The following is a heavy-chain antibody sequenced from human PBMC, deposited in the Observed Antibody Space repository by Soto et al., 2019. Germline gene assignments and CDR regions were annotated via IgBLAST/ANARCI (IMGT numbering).Heavy chain of an antibody. D-gene: IGHD3-16*01. CDR1: GGSISSSSYY. CDR3: ANRLGSF. Sequence: PSETLSLTCTVSGGSISSSSYYWAWIRQPPGKGLEWIGETHHSGSTTYSPSLMSRVSISIDTSRNQFSLEVRAVTAADTGVYYCANRLGSFWGQGTLVTVSS. V-gene: IGHV4-39*07. CDR2: THHSGST. J-gene: IGHJ4*02.